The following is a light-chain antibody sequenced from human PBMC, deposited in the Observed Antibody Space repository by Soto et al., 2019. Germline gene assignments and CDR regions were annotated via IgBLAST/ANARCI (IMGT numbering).Light chain of an antibody. V-gene: IGLV1-51*01. CDR2: DNN. CDR3: ETWDTSLSAYV. CDR1: TXTIGENY. Sequence: QSVLTQPPSVSAAAGQRLTISCSGSTXTIGENYVCWYQQFPGTAPKLVIYDNNRRPSGIPDRFSGSKSGTSATLAITGLQTGDEADYYCETWDTSLSAYVFGTGTKVTVL. J-gene: IGLJ1*01.